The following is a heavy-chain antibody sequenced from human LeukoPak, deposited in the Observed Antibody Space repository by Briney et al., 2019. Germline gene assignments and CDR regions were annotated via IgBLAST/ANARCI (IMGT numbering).Heavy chain of an antibody. CDR2: ITSSSSTI. CDR1: GFTFSTYS. Sequence: GGSLRLSCASSGFTFSTYSMNWVRQAPGKGLEWVSYITSSSSTIYYADSVKGRFHISRDNAKSSLYLQMKSLRAEDTAVYYCARVGDIVVVPAAISYWGQGTLVTVSS. CDR3: ARVGDIVVVPAAISY. V-gene: IGHV3-48*01. J-gene: IGHJ4*02. D-gene: IGHD2-2*02.